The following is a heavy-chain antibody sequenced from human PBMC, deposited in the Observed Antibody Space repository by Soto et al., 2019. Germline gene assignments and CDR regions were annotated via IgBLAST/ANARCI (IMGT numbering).Heavy chain of an antibody. Sequence: SETLSLTCTVSGGSISSYYWSWIRQPPGKGLEWIGYIYYSGSTNYNPSLKSRVTISVDTSKNQFSLKLSSVTAADTAVYYCARVWGGAFDIWGQGIMVT. D-gene: IGHD3-10*01. CDR2: IYYSGST. CDR3: ARVWGGAFDI. CDR1: GGSISSYY. J-gene: IGHJ3*02. V-gene: IGHV4-59*01.